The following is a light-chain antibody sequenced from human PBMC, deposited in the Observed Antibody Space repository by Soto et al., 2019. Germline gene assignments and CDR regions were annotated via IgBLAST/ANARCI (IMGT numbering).Light chain of an antibody. CDR3: LLSYSGAHGV. Sequence: QAVVTQEPSLTVSPGGTVTLTCGSSTGAVTSGHYPYWFQQKPGQAPRTLIYDTSNKHSWTPARFSGSLLGGKAALTLSGAQPEDEAEYYFLLSYSGAHGVFGRWPQRTVL. J-gene: IGLJ3*02. V-gene: IGLV7-46*01. CDR2: DTS. CDR1: TGAVTSGHY.